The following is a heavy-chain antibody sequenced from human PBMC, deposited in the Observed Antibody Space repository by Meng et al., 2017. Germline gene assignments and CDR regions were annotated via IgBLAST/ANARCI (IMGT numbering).Heavy chain of an antibody. Sequence: LVDSGTEVETPGASVKLSCNASGGTLLSYAISGVRQAPGQGLEWMGGIIPIFGTENYAQKFQGRVTITADESTSTAYMELSSLRSEDTAVYYCASNDGTGDRTGGDYWGQGTLVTVSS. CDR3: ASNDGTGDRTGGDY. V-gene: IGHV1-69*01. CDR2: IIPIFGTE. CDR1: GGTLLSYA. D-gene: IGHD7-27*01. J-gene: IGHJ4*02.